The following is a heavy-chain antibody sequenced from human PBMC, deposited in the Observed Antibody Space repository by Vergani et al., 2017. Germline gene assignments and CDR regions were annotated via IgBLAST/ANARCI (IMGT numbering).Heavy chain of an antibody. CDR3: TRQPQEGASGPPSVPT. CDR2: IYHSGST. V-gene: IGHV4-38-2*01. CDR1: GYSIRNGYY. Sequence: QVQLQQWGAGLVEPSETLSLTCAVSGYSIRNGYYWGWIRQPPGKGLEWIGSIYHSGSTHYNPSLKSRVTISVDTSKNDFSLKVTSVTAADTAVYYCTRQPQEGASGPPSVPTWGQGISVIVSS. D-gene: IGHD5-12*01. J-gene: IGHJ4*02.